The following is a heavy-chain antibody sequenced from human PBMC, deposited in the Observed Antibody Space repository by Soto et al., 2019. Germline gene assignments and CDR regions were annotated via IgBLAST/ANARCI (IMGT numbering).Heavy chain of an antibody. CDR2: ISGSGGST. J-gene: IGHJ4*02. CDR1: GFTVSSNY. V-gene: IGHV3-23*01. Sequence: GGSLRLSCAASGFTVSSNYMSWVRQALGRGLEWVSAISGSGGSTYYADSVKGRFTISRDNSKNTLYLQMNSLRAEDTAVYYCAKMRYYDSSGYYTFDYWGQGTLVTVSS. D-gene: IGHD3-22*01. CDR3: AKMRYYDSSGYYTFDY.